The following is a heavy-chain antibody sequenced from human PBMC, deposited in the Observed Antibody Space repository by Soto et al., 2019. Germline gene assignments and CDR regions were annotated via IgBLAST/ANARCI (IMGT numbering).Heavy chain of an antibody. D-gene: IGHD5-12*01. CDR3: ARDPHSGFDLKY. Sequence: EVQLVESGGGLVKPGGSLRLSCAASGFTFDSYAMTWVRQAPGMGLEWVSSITSSSSYIYYADSLKGRFTISRDNAKNPLFLQMNSLRAEDKAVYYCARDPHSGFDLKYWCQGTLVTVSS. CDR2: ITSSSSYI. V-gene: IGHV3-21*02. CDR1: GFTFDSYA. J-gene: IGHJ4*02.